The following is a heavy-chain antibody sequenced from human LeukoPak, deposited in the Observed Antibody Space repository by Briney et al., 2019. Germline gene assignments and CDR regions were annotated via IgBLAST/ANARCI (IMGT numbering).Heavy chain of an antibody. J-gene: IGHJ5*02. D-gene: IGHD6-19*01. CDR1: GGSISSYY. CDR2: IYYSGST. V-gene: IGHV4-59*01. Sequence: SETLSLTCTVSGGSISSYYWSWIRQPPGKGLEWIGYIYYSGSTNYNPSLKGRVTISVDTSKNQFSLKLSSVTAADTAVYYCARSAVAGTRRLNWFDPWGQGTLVTVSS. CDR3: ARSAVAGTRRLNWFDP.